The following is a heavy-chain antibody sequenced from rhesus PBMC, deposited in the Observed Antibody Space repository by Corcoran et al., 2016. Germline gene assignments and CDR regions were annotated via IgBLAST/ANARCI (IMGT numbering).Heavy chain of an antibody. V-gene: IGHV4-122*02. CDR1: GGSTSSGSYS. CDR3: ARYSSTDYGLES. CDR2: ITYKWNT. D-gene: IGHD6-13*01. J-gene: IGHJ6*01. Sequence: QVQLQESGPGLVKPSETLSLTCSVSGGSTSSGSYSCIWLRKPTGKGLQWIGYITYKWNTNYNPSLKSRVTIYSDTSKNQFFLKLSSVTAADTAVYYCARYSSTDYGLESWGQGVVVTVSS.